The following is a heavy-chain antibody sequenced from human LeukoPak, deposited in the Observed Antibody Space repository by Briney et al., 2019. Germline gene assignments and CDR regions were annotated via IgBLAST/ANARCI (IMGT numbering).Heavy chain of an antibody. J-gene: IGHJ4*02. CDR1: GFTFSTYW. V-gene: IGHV3-7*01. CDR3: ATDRDNSDWQKRFDS. Sequence: GGSLRLSCAASGFTFSTYWMNWYRQAPGKGLEWVGNIKQDASEINYVDSVRGRFTISRDNAKNSLHLQMNSLRAEDTAVYYCATDRDNSDWQKRFDSWGQGTLVTVSS. CDR2: IKQDASEI. D-gene: IGHD2-21*02.